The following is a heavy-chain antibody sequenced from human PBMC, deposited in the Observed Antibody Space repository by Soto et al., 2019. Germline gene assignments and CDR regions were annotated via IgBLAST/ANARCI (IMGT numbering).Heavy chain of an antibody. D-gene: IGHD2-2*01. J-gene: IGHJ4*02. Sequence: QVQLVQSGAEVKKPGASVKVSCKASGYTFTGYYMHWVRQAPGQGLEWMGWINPNSGGTNYAQKFQGGVTMTRDTSISTAYMELSRLRSDDTAVYYCARVVPAAIGGSDYFDYWGQGTLVTVSS. CDR1: GYTFTGYY. CDR3: ARVVPAAIGGSDYFDY. CDR2: INPNSGGT. V-gene: IGHV1-2*02.